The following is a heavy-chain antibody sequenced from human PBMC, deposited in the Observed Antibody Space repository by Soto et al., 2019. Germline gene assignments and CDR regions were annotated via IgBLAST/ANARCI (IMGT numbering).Heavy chain of an antibody. D-gene: IGHD3-16*01. J-gene: IGHJ6*02. V-gene: IGHV3-30-3*01. Sequence: QVQLVESGGGVVQPGRSLRLSCAASGFTFSSYAMHWVRQAPGKGLEWVAVISYDGSNKYYADSVKGRFTISRDNSKNTLYLQMNSLRAEHTAVDYCARVGGNKGNYYSSGMDVWGQGTTVTVS. CDR2: ISYDGSNK. CDR1: GFTFSSYA. CDR3: ARVGGNKGNYYSSGMDV.